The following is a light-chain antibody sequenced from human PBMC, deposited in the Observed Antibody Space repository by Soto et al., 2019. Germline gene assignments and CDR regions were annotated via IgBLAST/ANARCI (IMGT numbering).Light chain of an antibody. CDR1: QDNRSD. CDR2: AAS. J-gene: IGKJ4*02. Sequence: QLTQSPSSLSASVRYRVTITCRASQDNRSDLAWYQQKPGQAPKLLIYAASTLESGVPYRFSGSRSGTDFTLTISSLEPEDFAAYHCRLDCSSPRAFGGGTKVDIK. V-gene: IGKV1-6*01. CDR3: RLDCSSPRA.